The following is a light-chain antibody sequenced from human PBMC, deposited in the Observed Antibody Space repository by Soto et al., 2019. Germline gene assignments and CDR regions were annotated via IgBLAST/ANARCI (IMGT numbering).Light chain of an antibody. J-gene: IGKJ5*01. Sequence: DIQLTQSASTLSASVGDRLTITCRASQSISRWLAWFQQKPGKAPKLLMYDASTLESGVPSRFSGSASGTEFTLTISSLQPDDFATYYCQQSYSTPRITFGQGTRLEIK. CDR3: QQSYSTPRIT. V-gene: IGKV1-5*01. CDR2: DAS. CDR1: QSISRW.